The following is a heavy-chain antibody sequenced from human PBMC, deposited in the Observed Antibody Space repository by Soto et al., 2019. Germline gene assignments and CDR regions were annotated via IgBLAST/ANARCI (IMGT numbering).Heavy chain of an antibody. CDR2: IYHSGST. V-gene: IGHV4-4*02. J-gene: IGHJ4*02. D-gene: IGHD2-8*01. CDR3: ARDLGDYPHTCGTNGVCSRYYFDY. CDR1: GGSISSSNW. Sequence: QVQLQESGPGLVKPSGTLSLTCAVSGGSISSSNWWSWVRQPPGKGLEWIGEIYHSGSTNYNPSLKSRVTISVDKSKNQFSLKLSSVTAADTAVYYCARDLGDYPHTCGTNGVCSRYYFDYWGQGTLVTVSS.